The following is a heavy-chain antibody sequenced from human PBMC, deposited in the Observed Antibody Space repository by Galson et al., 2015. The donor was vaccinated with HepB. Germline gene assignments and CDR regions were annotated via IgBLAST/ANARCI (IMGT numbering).Heavy chain of an antibody. CDR3: AKSNYYDSSGYYGAGRYFDY. CDR1: GFTFSSYA. V-gene: IGHV3-23*01. CDR2: ISGSDGST. J-gene: IGHJ4*02. Sequence: SLRLSCAASGFTFSSYAMSWVRQAPGKGLEWVSAISGSDGSTYYADSVKGRFTISRDNSKNTLYLQMNSLRAEDTAIYYCAKSNYYDSSGYYGAGRYFDYWGQGTLVTVSS. D-gene: IGHD3-22*01.